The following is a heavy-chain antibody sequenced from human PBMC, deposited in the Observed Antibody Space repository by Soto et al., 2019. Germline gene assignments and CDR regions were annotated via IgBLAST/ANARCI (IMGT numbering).Heavy chain of an antibody. D-gene: IGHD3-3*01. CDR3: ARGGGGWYDFWSGYYNYYYYYRDV. Sequence: GASVKVSCKASGYTFASYDINWVRQATGQGLEWMGWMNPNSGNTGYAQKFQGRVTMTRNTSISTAYMELSSLRSEDTAVYYCARGGGGWYDFWSGYYNYYYYYRDVWGKGTTVTVSS. CDR2: MNPNSGNT. J-gene: IGHJ6*03. CDR1: GYTFASYD. V-gene: IGHV1-8*01.